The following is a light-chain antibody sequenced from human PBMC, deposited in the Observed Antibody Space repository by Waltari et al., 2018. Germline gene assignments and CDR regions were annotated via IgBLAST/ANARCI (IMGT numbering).Light chain of an antibody. Sequence: VMTQSPGTLSVSPGESATLSCRASLGVRSNLAWYQQKPGKAPRLLIYGASTRATGTSARFSGSGSGTEFTLTISSLQSEDVALYYCQQYNNWYSFGQGTKLEIK. CDR1: LGVRSN. CDR3: QQYNNWYS. CDR2: GAS. J-gene: IGKJ2*03. V-gene: IGKV3-15*01.